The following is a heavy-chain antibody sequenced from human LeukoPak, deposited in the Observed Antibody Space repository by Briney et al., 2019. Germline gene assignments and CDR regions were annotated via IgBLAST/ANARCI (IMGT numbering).Heavy chain of an antibody. CDR3: ARWLSDAFDI. D-gene: IGHD6-19*01. J-gene: IGHJ3*02. V-gene: IGHV3-30*03. CDR1: GSTFSSYW. Sequence: GGSLRLSCAASGSTFSSYWMSWVRQAPGKGLEWVAVISYDGSNKYYADSVKGRFTISRDNSKNSLYLQMNSLRAEDTAVYYCARWLSDAFDIWGQGTMVTVSS. CDR2: ISYDGSNK.